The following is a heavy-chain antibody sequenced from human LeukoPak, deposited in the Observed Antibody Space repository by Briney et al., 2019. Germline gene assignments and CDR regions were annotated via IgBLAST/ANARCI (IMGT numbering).Heavy chain of an antibody. CDR1: GFTFSSYG. Sequence: GGSLRLSCAASGFTFSSYGMHWVRQAPGKGLEWVAVIWYDGSNKYYADSVKGRFNISRDNSKNTLYLQMNSLSAEDTAVYYCARDPSWSPSAGCDYWGRGTLVTVSS. CDR3: ARDPSWSPSAGCDY. V-gene: IGHV3-33*01. J-gene: IGHJ4*02. D-gene: IGHD1-26*01. CDR2: IWYDGSNK.